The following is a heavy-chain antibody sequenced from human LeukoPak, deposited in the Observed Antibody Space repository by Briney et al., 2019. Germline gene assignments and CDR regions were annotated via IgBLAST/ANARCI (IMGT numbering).Heavy chain of an antibody. CDR3: ATTKGGNMITFGGVIVHDAFDI. J-gene: IGHJ3*02. CDR1: GFTFSSYA. D-gene: IGHD3-16*02. V-gene: IGHV3-23*01. CDR2: ISGSGGST. Sequence: GGSLRLSCAASGFTFSSYAMSWVRQAPGKGLEWVSAISGSGGSTYYADSVKGRFTISRDSSKNTLYLQMNSLRAEDTAVYYCATTKGGNMITFGGVIVHDAFDIWGQGTMVTVSS.